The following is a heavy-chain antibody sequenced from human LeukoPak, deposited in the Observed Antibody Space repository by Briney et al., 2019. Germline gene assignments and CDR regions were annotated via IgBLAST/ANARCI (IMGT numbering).Heavy chain of an antibody. CDR3: AADRVGTFDP. D-gene: IGHD4-23*01. CDR1: GLTFTSSA. CDR2: IVVGSGNT. Sequence: SVKVSCKASGLTFTSSAMQWVRQDRGQRLEWIGWIVVGSGNTNYAQKFQERVTITRDMSTSTAYMELSSLRSEDTAVYYCAADRVGTFDPWGQGTLVTVSS. V-gene: IGHV1-58*02. J-gene: IGHJ5*02.